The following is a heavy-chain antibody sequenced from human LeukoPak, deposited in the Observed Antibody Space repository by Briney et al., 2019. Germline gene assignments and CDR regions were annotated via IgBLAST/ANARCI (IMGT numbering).Heavy chain of an antibody. J-gene: IGHJ4*02. CDR2: ISSSSSYI. CDR1: GGSISNSRYY. CDR3: ARDMKEMATIL. V-gene: IGHV3-21*01. D-gene: IGHD5-24*01. Sequence: ETLSLTCSVSGGSISNSRYYWGWLRQPPGKGLEWVSSISSSSSYIYYADSVKGRFTISRDNAKNSLYLQMNSLRAEDTAVYYCARDMKEMATILWGQGTLVTVSS.